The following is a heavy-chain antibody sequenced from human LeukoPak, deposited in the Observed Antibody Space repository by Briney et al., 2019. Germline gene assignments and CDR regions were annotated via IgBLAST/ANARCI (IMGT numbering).Heavy chain of an antibody. CDR2: TYYRSTWHY. V-gene: IGHV6-1*01. CDR3: VRQYSSGWTYYYGMDV. D-gene: IGHD6-19*01. Sequence: SQTLSLTCSISGDSVSSHSAAWHWIRRSPSRGLEWLGTTYYRSTWHYDYAESVKSRAVIIPDTSKNHFSLQLNSVTPEDTSVYYCVRQYSSGWTYYYGMDVWGQGTTVTVSS. J-gene: IGHJ6*02. CDR1: GDSVSSHSAA.